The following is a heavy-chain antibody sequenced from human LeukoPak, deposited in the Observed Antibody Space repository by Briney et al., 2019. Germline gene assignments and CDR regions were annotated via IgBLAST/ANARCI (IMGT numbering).Heavy chain of an antibody. CDR2: INPNSGGT. D-gene: IGHD3-9*01. CDR1: GYTFTRYD. J-gene: IGHJ3*02. V-gene: IGHV1-2*02. CDR3: ARVDHYDILTGYSAEI. Sequence: ASGTVSCTASGYTFTRYDINWVRQATGQGLEWMGWINPNSGGTNYAQKFQGRVTMTRDTSISTAYMELSRLRSDDTAVYYCARVDHYDILTGYSAEIWGQGKLVTVSS.